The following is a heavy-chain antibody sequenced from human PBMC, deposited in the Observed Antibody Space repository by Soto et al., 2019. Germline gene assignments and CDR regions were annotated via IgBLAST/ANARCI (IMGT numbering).Heavy chain of an antibody. D-gene: IGHD3-3*01. V-gene: IGHV1-18*01. CDR1: GYTFTSYG. Sequence: ASVKVSCKASGYTFTSYGISWVRQAPGQGLEWMGWISAYNGNTNYAQKLQGRVTMTTDTSTSTAYMELRSLRSDDTAVYYCARARPFEDFWSGYYMKGNYYGMDVWGQGTTVTVSS. CDR3: ARARPFEDFWSGYYMKGNYYGMDV. CDR2: ISAYNGNT. J-gene: IGHJ6*02.